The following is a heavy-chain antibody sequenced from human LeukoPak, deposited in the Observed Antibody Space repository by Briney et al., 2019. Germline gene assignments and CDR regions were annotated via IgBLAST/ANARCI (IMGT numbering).Heavy chain of an antibody. CDR2: ISGSGGST. V-gene: IGHV3-23*01. CDR1: GFTFSSYA. Sequence: GGSLRLSCAASGFTFSSYAMSWVRQAPGKGLEWVSAISGSGGSTYYAGSVKGRFTISRDNSKNTLYLQMNSLRAEDTAVYYCAKVRNYDFWSGYCFDYWGQGTLVTVSS. J-gene: IGHJ4*02. D-gene: IGHD3-3*01. CDR3: AKVRNYDFWSGYCFDY.